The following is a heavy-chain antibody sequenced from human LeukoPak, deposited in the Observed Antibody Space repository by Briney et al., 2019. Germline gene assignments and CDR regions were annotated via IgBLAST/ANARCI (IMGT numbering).Heavy chain of an antibody. D-gene: IGHD4-11*01. CDR2: INPSGGST. Sequence: ASVKVSCKASGYTFTSYYMHWVRQAPGQGLEWMGIINPSGGSTSYAQKFQGRVTMTRDTSISTAYMELSRLRSDDTAVYYCARSPHLDYRVPYYYYMDVWGKGTTVTVSS. CDR3: ARSPHLDYRVPYYYYMDV. CDR1: GYTFTSYY. V-gene: IGHV1-46*01. J-gene: IGHJ6*03.